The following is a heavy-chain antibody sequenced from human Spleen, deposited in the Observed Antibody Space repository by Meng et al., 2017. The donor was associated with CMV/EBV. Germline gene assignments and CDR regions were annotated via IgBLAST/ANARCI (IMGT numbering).Heavy chain of an antibody. J-gene: IGHJ4*02. Sequence: GFTFSSYAMHWVRQAPGKGLEWVAVISYDGSNKYYADSVKGRFTISRDNSKNTLYLQMNSLRAEDTAVYYCARDHTYYDFWSGYPDYWGQGTLVTVSS. CDR3: ARDHTYYDFWSGYPDY. CDR1: GFTFSSYA. CDR2: ISYDGSNK. V-gene: IGHV3-30*04. D-gene: IGHD3-3*01.